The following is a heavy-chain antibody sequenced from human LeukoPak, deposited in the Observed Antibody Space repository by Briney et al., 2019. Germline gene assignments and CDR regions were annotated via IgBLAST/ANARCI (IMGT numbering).Heavy chain of an antibody. CDR3: ARDRGRITIFGVVITDQFDY. V-gene: IGHV4-59*12. Sequence: SETLSLTCTVSGGSISSYYWSWIRQPPGRGLEWIGYIYYSGSTNYNPSLKSRVTISVDTSKNQFSLKLSSVTAADTAMYYCARDRGRITIFGVVITDQFDYWGQGTLVTVSS. J-gene: IGHJ4*02. CDR2: IYYSGST. CDR1: GGSISSYY. D-gene: IGHD3-3*01.